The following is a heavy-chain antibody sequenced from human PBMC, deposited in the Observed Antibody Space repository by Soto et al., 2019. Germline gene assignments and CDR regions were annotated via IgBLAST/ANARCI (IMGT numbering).Heavy chain of an antibody. J-gene: IGHJ6*02. CDR1: GFTFSSYG. CDR2: ISYDGSNK. Sequence: GGSLRLSCAASGFTFSSYGMHWVRQAPGKGLEWVAVISYDGSNKYYADSVKGRFTISRDNSKNTLYLQMNSLRAEDTAVYYCAKDGPLRIVGATRDGYYYGMDVWGQGTTVTVSS. V-gene: IGHV3-30*18. D-gene: IGHD1-26*01. CDR3: AKDGPLRIVGATRDGYYYGMDV.